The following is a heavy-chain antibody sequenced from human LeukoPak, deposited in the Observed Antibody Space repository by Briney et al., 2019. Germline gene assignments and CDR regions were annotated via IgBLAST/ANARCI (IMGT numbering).Heavy chain of an antibody. D-gene: IGHD2-15*01. J-gene: IGHJ4*02. Sequence: GGSLRLSCAASGFTFSSYAMSWVRQAPGKGLEWVSGTRGSGASTYYAGSVKGRFTISRDNSKNTLYLQMNSLRVEDTAVYYCAKNGGSQCYSHLDSWGQGTLVTVSS. V-gene: IGHV3-23*01. CDR2: TRGSGAST. CDR3: AKNGGSQCYSHLDS. CDR1: GFTFSSYA.